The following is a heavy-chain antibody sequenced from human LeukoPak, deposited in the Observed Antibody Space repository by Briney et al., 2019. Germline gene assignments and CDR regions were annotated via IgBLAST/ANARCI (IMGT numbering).Heavy chain of an antibody. V-gene: IGHV3-23*01. CDR2: ISGSGGTT. CDR1: GFIFSSYA. D-gene: IGHD2-2*01. J-gene: IGHJ5*01. CDR3: AKEAADIVVVPAAMMDS. Sequence: GGSLRLSCAASGFIFSSYAMSWVRRAPGKGLEWVSAISGSGGTTYYANSVKGRFTISRDNSKNTLYLQMNSLKAEDTAVYYCAKEAADIVVVPAAMMDSWGQGTLVTVSS.